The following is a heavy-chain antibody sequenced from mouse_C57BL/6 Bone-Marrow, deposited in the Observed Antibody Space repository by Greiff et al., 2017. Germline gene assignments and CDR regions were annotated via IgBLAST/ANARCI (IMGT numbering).Heavy chain of an antibody. CDR2: ISNDGSN. CDR1: GYSITSGYY. D-gene: IGHD1-1*01. CDR3: ASAITTVVAGFDY. Sequence: EVKLLESGPGLVKPSQSLSLTCSVTGYSITSGYYWNWIRQFPGNKLEWMGYISNDGSNNYNPSLKNRISITRDTSKNQFFLKLNSVTTEDTATYYCASAITTVVAGFDYWGQGTTLTVSS. J-gene: IGHJ2*01. V-gene: IGHV3-6*01.